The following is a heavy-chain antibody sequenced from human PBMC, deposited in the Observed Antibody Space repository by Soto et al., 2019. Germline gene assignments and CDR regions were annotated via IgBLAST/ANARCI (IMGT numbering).Heavy chain of an antibody. CDR3: AKSRVQLWLTDAFDI. CDR1: GFTFSSYS. V-gene: IGHV3-21*04. D-gene: IGHD5-18*01. J-gene: IGHJ3*02. CDR2: ISSSSSYI. Sequence: PGGSLRLSCAASGFTFSSYSMNWVRQAPGKGLEWVSSISSSSSYIYYADSVKGRFTISRDNAKNSLYLQMNSLRAEDTAVYYCAKSRVQLWLTDAFDIWGQGTMVTVSS.